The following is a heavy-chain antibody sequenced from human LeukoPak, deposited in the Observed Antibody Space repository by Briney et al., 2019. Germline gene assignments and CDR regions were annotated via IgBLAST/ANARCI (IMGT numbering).Heavy chain of an antibody. CDR3: AKSPTGSSWPSIDY. D-gene: IGHD6-13*01. CDR1: GFTFSNYA. Sequence: PGGFLRLSCAASGFTFSNYAMSWVRQAPGKGLECDSPISGSGGSTYYAVSVRGRFTVSRDNSKNTLFLQMDSLRAEDTAVYYCAKSPTGSSWPSIDYWGQGTLVTVSS. V-gene: IGHV3-23*01. CDR2: ISGSGGST. J-gene: IGHJ4*02.